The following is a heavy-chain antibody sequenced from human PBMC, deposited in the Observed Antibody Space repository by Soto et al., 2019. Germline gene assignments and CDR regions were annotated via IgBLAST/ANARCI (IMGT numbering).Heavy chain of an antibody. CDR2: ISYDGSNK. Sequence: GGSLRLSCAASGFTFSSYGMHWVRQAPGKGLEWVAVISYDGSNKYYADSVKGRFTISRDNSKNTLYLQMNSLRAEDTAVYYCAKDQTGTNYSGMDVWGQGTTVTVSS. V-gene: IGHV3-30*18. D-gene: IGHD1-7*01. CDR3: AKDQTGTNYSGMDV. CDR1: GFTFSSYG. J-gene: IGHJ6*02.